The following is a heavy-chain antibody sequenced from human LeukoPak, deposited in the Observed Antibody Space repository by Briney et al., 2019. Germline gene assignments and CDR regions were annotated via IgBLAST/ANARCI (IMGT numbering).Heavy chain of an antibody. CDR3: AKGSGGGYDRCSDY. D-gene: IGHD5-12*01. J-gene: IGHJ4*02. V-gene: IGHV3-23*01. CDR2: ISGSGGYST. CDR1: RFTFSNYA. Sequence: GGSLRLSCAASRFTFSNYAMSWVRQAPGKGLEWVSAISGSGGYSTYYADSVKGRFTISRDNSKNTLYLQMNSLRGEDTAVYYCAKGSGGGYDRCSDYWGQGTLVTVSS.